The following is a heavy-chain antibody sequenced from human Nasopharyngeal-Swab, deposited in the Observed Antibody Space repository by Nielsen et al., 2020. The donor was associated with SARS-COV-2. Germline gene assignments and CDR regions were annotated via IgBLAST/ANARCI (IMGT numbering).Heavy chain of an antibody. Sequence: GESLKISCAASGFTFSSYSMNWVRQAPGKGLEWVSSISSSSSYTNYADSVKGRFTISRDNAKNSLYLQMNSLRAEDTAVYYCARDTPRGLQGLDYWGQGTLVTVSS. CDR2: ISSSSSYT. CDR3: ARDTPRGLQGLDY. J-gene: IGHJ4*02. CDR1: GFTFSSYS. V-gene: IGHV3-21*04. D-gene: IGHD4-11*01.